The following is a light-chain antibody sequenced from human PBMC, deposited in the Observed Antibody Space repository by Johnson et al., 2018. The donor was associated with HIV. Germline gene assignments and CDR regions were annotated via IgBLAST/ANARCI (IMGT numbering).Light chain of an antibody. CDR1: SSNIGNNY. CDR3: GTWDSSLSAGV. CDR2: ENN. Sequence: QAVLTQPPSVSAAPGQKVTISCSGSSSNIGNNYVSWYQQLPGSAPKLLIYENNKRPSGIPYRFSGSRSGTSATLGITGLQTEDEADYYCGTWDSSLSAGVFGTGTKVPVL. J-gene: IGLJ1*01. V-gene: IGLV1-51*02.